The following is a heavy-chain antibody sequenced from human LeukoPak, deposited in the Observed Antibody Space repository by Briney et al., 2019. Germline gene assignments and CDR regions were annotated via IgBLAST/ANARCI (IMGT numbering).Heavy chain of an antibody. V-gene: IGHV1-69*13. CDR1: GGTFGSYA. D-gene: IGHD4-17*01. CDR2: IIPIFGTA. J-gene: IGHJ3*02. Sequence: ASVKVSCKASGGTFGSYAISWVRQAPGQGLEWMGGIIPIFGTANYAQKFQGRVTITADESTSTAYMELSSLRSEDTAVYYCATDPDYGDYGAFDIWGQGTMVTVSS. CDR3: ATDPDYGDYGAFDI.